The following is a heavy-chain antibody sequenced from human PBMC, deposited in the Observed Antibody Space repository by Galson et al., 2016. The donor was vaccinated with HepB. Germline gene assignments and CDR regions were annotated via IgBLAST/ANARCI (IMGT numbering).Heavy chain of an antibody. CDR2: MYPRGDT. CDR3: ARWTAYCPRPGCPRDHDYFDP. J-gene: IGHJ5*02. D-gene: IGHD4-11*01. CDR1: GFLVSSSF. V-gene: IGHV3-53*01. Sequence: SLRLSCAASGFLVSSSFMRWVRQTPGTGLEWVTVMYPRGDTHYSDSVRGRFTISRDNSRNSMSLQMTNLRVGDTAVYFCARWTAYCPRPGCPRDHDYFDPWGQGTLVTVSS.